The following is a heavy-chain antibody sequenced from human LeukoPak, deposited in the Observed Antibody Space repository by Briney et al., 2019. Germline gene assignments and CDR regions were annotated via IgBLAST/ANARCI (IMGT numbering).Heavy chain of an antibody. CDR2: INPDSGGT. J-gene: IGHJ4*02. CDR1: AYIFTGYY. V-gene: IGHV1-2*02. D-gene: IGHD1-1*01. CDR3: ARVGTTTGGAYDY. Sequence: GASVKVSCKASAYIFTGYYIHWVRQAPGQGLEWMGWINPDSGGTSYAQKFQGRVTMTRDTSVSAAYLDLSGLRSDDTAVYYCARVGTTTGGAYDYWGQGTLVTVSS.